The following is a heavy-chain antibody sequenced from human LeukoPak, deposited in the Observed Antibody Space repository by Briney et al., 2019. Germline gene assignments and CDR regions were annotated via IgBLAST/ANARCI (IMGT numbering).Heavy chain of an antibody. CDR3: ASTVTVTTDY. CDR2: IYHSGSV. V-gene: IGHV4-38-2*02. Sequence: SETLSLTCTVSGYSISSGYYWGWIRQPPGKGLEWIGSIYHSGSVYYNPSLKSRVTISVDTSKNQFSLKLSSVTAADTAVYYCASTVTVTTDYWGQGTLVTVSS. J-gene: IGHJ4*02. CDR1: GYSISSGYY. D-gene: IGHD4-17*01.